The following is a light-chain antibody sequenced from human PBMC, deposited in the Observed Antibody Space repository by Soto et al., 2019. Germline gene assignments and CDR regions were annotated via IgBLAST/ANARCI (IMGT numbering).Light chain of an antibody. Sequence: DVVMTQSPLSLPVTLGEPASISCRSSQSLLFIDGNSYLSWFQQRPGQSPRRLLYRASNRDSGVPDRFSGSGYGTDFTLKISRVEAEDVGIYYCMQGTHWPPVTFGQGTKLEIK. CDR1: QSLLFIDGNSY. J-gene: IGKJ2*01. V-gene: IGKV2-30*01. CDR3: MQGTHWPPVT. CDR2: RAS.